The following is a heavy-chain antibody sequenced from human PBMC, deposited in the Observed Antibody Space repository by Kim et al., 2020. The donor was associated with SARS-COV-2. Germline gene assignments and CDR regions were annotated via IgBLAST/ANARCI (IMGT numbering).Heavy chain of an antibody. CDR1: GFTFSSYD. CDR2: ISYDGSNK. V-gene: IGHV3-30*18. D-gene: IGHD3-10*01. CDR3: AKTYGSGSYYYGMDV. J-gene: IGHJ6*02. Sequence: GGSLRLSCAASGFTFSSYDMHWVRQAPGKGLEWVAVISYDGSNKYYADSVKGRFTISRDNSKNTLYLQMNSLRAEDTAVYYCAKTYGSGSYYYGMDVWG.